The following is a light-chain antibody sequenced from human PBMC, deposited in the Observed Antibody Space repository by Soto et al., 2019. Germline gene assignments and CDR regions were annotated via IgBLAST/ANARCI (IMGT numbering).Light chain of an antibody. Sequence: EIVLTQSPGTLSLSPGERATLSCRASQSVSGNCLAWYQQKPGQAPRLLIYAASHRATEIPDRFSGSASATDFTLAISRLEPEDFGLYYCRQYGDSPQTFGPGTKVEI. V-gene: IGKV3-20*01. CDR3: RQYGDSPQT. CDR1: QSVSGNC. J-gene: IGKJ3*01. CDR2: AAS.